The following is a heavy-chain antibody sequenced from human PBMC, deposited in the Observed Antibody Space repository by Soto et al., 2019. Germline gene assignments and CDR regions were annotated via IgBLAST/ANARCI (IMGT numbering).Heavy chain of an antibody. V-gene: IGHV1-18*01. CDR1: GYTFTSYG. D-gene: IGHD6-19*01. Sequence: GASVKVSCKASGYTFTSYGISWVRQAPGQGLEWMGWISAYNGNTNYAQRLQGRVTMTTDTSTSTAYMELRSLRSDDTAVYYCARENVAVAAPGGIDYWGQGTLVTAPQ. CDR3: ARENVAVAAPGGIDY. J-gene: IGHJ4*02. CDR2: ISAYNGNT.